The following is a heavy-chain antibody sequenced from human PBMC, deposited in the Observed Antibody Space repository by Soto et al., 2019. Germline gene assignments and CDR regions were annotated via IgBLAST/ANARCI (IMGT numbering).Heavy chain of an antibody. V-gene: IGHV4-39*01. CDR1: GGSISSSSYS. D-gene: IGHD3-22*01. Sequence: PSETLSLTCTVSGGSISSSSYSWGWIRQPPGKGLECIGNIYYSGSTYYNLSLKSRVTISLDTSKNQFSLKLSSVTAADTAVYYCARHINYDSSFDYWGQGTLVTVSS. CDR3: ARHINYDSSFDY. CDR2: IYYSGST. J-gene: IGHJ4*02.